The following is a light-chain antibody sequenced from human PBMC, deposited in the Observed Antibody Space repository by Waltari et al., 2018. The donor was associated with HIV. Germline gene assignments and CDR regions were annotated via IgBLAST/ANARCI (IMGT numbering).Light chain of an antibody. CDR2: SAS. CDR3: QQYNSYPQT. V-gene: IGKV1-16*01. CDR1: QGIINF. J-gene: IGKJ1*01. Sequence: IQMTQSPASLSASVGDRVTITCRASQGIINFLAWFQQKPGKAPKSLIFSASTLHPGVPSRFSGSGSVTDFTLTISNLQFEDFATYYCQQYNSYPQTFAQGTKV.